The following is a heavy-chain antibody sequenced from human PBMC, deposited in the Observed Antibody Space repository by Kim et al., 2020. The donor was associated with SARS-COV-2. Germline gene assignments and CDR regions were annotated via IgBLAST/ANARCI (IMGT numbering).Heavy chain of an antibody. CDR2: INHSGST. J-gene: IGHJ5*02. CDR3: ARGRIQLWSQPWRRNNWFDP. Sequence: SETLSLTCAVYGGSFSGYYWSWIRQPPGKGLEWIGEINHSGSTNYNPSLKSRVTISVDTSKNQFSLKLSSVTAADTAVYYCARGRIQLWSQPWRRNNWFDPWGQGTLVTVSS. CDR1: GGSFSGYY. V-gene: IGHV4-34*01. D-gene: IGHD5-18*01.